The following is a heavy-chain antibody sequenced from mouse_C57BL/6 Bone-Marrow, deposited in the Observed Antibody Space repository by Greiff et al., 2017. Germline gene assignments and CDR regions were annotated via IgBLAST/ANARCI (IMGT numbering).Heavy chain of an antibody. D-gene: IGHD3-2*02. Sequence: VMLVESGPGLVAPSQSLSITCTVSGFSLTSYAISWVRQPPGKGLEWLGVIWTGGGTNYNSALKSRLSISKDNSKSQVFLKMNSLQTDDTARYYCASITAQATWFAYWGQGTLVTVSA. CDR1: GFSLTSYA. CDR2: IWTGGGT. V-gene: IGHV2-9-1*01. J-gene: IGHJ3*01. CDR3: ASITAQATWFAY.